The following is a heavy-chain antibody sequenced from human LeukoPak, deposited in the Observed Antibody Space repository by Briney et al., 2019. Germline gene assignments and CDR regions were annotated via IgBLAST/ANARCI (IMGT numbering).Heavy chain of an antibody. Sequence: GGSLRLSCAASGLTFSSHWMHWVRQAPGKGLVWVSRITNDGSSTTYADSVKGRFTISRDNAKNSLYLQMNSLRAEDTAVYYCARDHRAIAVAGTGIYYYYGMDVWGQGTTVTVSS. D-gene: IGHD6-19*01. CDR2: ITNDGSST. CDR1: GLTFSSHW. V-gene: IGHV3-74*01. J-gene: IGHJ6*02. CDR3: ARDHRAIAVAGTGIYYYYGMDV.